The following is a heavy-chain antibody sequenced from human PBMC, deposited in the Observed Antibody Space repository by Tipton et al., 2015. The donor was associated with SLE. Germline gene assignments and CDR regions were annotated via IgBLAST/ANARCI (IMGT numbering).Heavy chain of an antibody. V-gene: IGHV3-23*01. CDR3: AKGTTNIDY. D-gene: IGHD1-1*01. J-gene: IGHJ4*02. CDR1: GFTFSSYA. Sequence: GSLRLSCAASGFTFSSYAMSWVRQAPGKGLEWVSAIGVSASNTDYADSVKGRFTISRDNSKNTLYLQMNSLRDEDTALYYCAKGTTNIDYWGQGTLVTVSS. CDR2: IGVSASNT.